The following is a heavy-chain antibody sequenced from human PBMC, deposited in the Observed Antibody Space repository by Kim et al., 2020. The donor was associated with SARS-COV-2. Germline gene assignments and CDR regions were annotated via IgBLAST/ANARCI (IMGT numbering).Heavy chain of an antibody. CDR1: GYTFTSYA. CDR2: INTNTGNP. D-gene: IGHD6-19*01. CDR3: ARDSIAVAGTRIVWFDP. J-gene: IGHJ5*02. Sequence: ASVKVSCKASGYTFTSYAMNWVRQAPGQGLEWMGWINTNTGNPTYAQGFTGRFVFSLDTSVSTAYLQISSLKAEDTAVYYCARDSIAVAGTRIVWFDPWGQGTLVTVSS. V-gene: IGHV7-4-1*02.